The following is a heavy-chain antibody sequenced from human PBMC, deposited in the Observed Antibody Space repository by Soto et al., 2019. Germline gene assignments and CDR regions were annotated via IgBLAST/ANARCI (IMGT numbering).Heavy chain of an antibody. Sequence: EVQLLESGGGLVQPGGSLRLSCVASGFTFSRYIMSWVRQAPGKGLEWVSTINSNGGSTYYADSVKGRFTVSRDNSRNSLYLQMNSLRAEDTAVYYCARVPDLNYCSRASCLYYFDSWGQGGLVTVSS. CDR3: ARVPDLNYCSRASCLYYFDS. V-gene: IGHV3-23*01. CDR2: INSNGGST. CDR1: GFTFSRYI. J-gene: IGHJ4*02. D-gene: IGHD2-2*01.